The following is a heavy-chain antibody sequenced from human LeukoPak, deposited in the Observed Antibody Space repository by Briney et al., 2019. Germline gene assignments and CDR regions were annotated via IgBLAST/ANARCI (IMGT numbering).Heavy chain of an antibody. J-gene: IGHJ5*02. CDR3: AREFYYYGSGSYYFPYYNWFDP. CDR2: IYYSGST. Sequence: SETLSLTCTVSGGSTSSHYWSWIRQPPGKGLEWIGYIYYSGSTNYNPSLKSRVTISVDTSKNQFSLKLSSVTAADTAVYYCAREFYYYGSGSYYFPYYNWFDPWGQGTLVTVSS. CDR1: GGSTSSHY. D-gene: IGHD3-10*01. V-gene: IGHV4-59*11.